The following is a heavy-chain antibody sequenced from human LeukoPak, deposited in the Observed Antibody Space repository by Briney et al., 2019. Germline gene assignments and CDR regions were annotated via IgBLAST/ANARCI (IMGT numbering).Heavy chain of an antibody. Sequence: GGSLRLSCAASGFTFSSYEMNWVRQAPGKGLEWVSYIDSSGGTIHYADSVKGRFTISRDNAKNSLYLQMNSLRVEDTADYYCARGFGRASYYYYMDVWGKGTTVTVSS. CDR3: ARGFGRASYYYYMDV. V-gene: IGHV3-48*03. CDR1: GFTFSSYE. D-gene: IGHD3-10*01. CDR2: IDSSGGTI. J-gene: IGHJ6*03.